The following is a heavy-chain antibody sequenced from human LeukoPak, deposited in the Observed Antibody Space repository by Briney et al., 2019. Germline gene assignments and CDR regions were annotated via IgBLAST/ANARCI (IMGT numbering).Heavy chain of an antibody. J-gene: IGHJ4*02. V-gene: IGHV1-69*13. Sequence: ASVKVSCKASGGTLSSYAISWVRQAPGQGLEWMGGIIPIFGTANYAQKFQGRVTITADESTSTAYMELRSLRSDDTAVYYCARDFRYSSSWIDYWGQGTLVTVSS. CDR2: IIPIFGTA. CDR1: GGTLSSYA. D-gene: IGHD6-13*01. CDR3: ARDFRYSSSWIDY.